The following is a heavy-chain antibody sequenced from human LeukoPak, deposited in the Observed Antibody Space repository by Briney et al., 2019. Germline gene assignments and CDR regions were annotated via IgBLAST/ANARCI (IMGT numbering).Heavy chain of an antibody. D-gene: IGHD3-22*01. Sequence: GGSLRLSCAASGFTFSSCWMSWVRQAPGKGLEWVANIKQDGSEKYYVDSVKGRFTISRDNAKNSLYLQMNSLRAEDTDVYYCARDSSSGEFDYWGQGTLVTVSS. CDR3: ARDSSSGEFDY. V-gene: IGHV3-7*01. CDR2: IKQDGSEK. J-gene: IGHJ4*02. CDR1: GFTFSSCW.